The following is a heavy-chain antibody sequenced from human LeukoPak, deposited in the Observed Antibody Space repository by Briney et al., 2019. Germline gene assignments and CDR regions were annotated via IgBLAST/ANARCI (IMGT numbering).Heavy chain of an antibody. CDR3: VRGNYYFDT. Sequence: SQTLSLTCVISGDSVSSYGAAWIWIRQSPSRGLEWLGRTYYRSKWYYESAVSVKSRISISPDTSNNQFSLHLNSVTPDDTAIYYCVRGNYYFDTWGPGTLVTVSS. V-gene: IGHV6-1*01. D-gene: IGHD3-10*01. CDR2: TYYRSKWYY. CDR1: GDSVSSYGAA. J-gene: IGHJ4*02.